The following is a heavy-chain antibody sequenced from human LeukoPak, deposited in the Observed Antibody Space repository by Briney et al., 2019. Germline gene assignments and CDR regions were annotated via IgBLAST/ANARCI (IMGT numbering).Heavy chain of an antibody. CDR3: GKDGPTMIVAVPTDAFDI. Sequence: PGGSLRLSCAASGFTFSSYWMHWVRQAPGKGVEWVSRIRGDGGTTSYADSVRGRFTISRDNANNMLYLQMNSLSAEDTALYYCGKDGPTMIVAVPTDAFDIWGQGTMVTVSS. D-gene: IGHD3-22*01. J-gene: IGHJ3*02. CDR1: GFTFSSYW. V-gene: IGHV3-74*01. CDR2: IRGDGGTT.